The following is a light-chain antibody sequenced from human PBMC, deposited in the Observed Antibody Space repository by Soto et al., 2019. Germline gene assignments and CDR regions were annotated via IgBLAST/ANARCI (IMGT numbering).Light chain of an antibody. CDR3: QQLNTYPIT. Sequence: DIHLTQSPSSLSASFGDRVTITCLASQTISPFLNWYHQKAGKAPKLLIYAASTLQSGVPSRFSGSGSGTDFTLTISSLQSEDFATYYCQQLNTYPITFGQGTRLEI. CDR1: QTISPF. V-gene: IGKV1-9*01. CDR2: AAS. J-gene: IGKJ5*01.